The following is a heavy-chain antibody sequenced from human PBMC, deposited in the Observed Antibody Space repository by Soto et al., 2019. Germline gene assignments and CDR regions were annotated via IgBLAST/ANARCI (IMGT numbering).Heavy chain of an antibody. CDR3: ARKSSWYYFDY. V-gene: IGHV4-34*01. CDR2: INHSGST. D-gene: IGHD6-13*01. CDR1: GGSFSGYY. Sequence: LSLTCAVYGGSFSGYYWSWIRQPPGKGLEWIGEINHSGSTNYNPSLKSRVTISVDTSKNQFSLKLSSVTAANTAVYYCARKSSWYYFDYWGQGTLVTVSS. J-gene: IGHJ4*02.